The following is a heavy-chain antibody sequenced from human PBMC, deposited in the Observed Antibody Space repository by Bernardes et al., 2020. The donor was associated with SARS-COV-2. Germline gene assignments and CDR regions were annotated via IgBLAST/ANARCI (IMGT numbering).Heavy chain of an antibody. Sequence: SETLSLTCTVSRGSISPDYWSWLRQSPGKGLEWIGNLYYTGSDNYNPSLRSRVTISMDASKNKFSLKLRSVTAADTGIYYCARGNYDWLFDDWGQGTLVSVSS. CDR2: LYYTGSD. CDR1: RGSISPDY. J-gene: IGHJ4*02. D-gene: IGHD1-1*01. CDR3: ARGNYDWLFDD. V-gene: IGHV4-59*08.